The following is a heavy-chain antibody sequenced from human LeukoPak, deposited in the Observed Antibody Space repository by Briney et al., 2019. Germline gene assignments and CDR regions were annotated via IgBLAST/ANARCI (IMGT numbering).Heavy chain of an antibody. D-gene: IGHD6-19*01. CDR2: ISASGSNT. CDR3: ATDRVAGRRPLLELGY. V-gene: IGHV3-23*01. J-gene: IGHJ4*02. CDR1: RFTFSTYA. Sequence: PGGSLRLSCAASRFTFSTYAMSWVRQAPGKGLELVSSISASGSNTYYADSVKGRFTISRDNSKNTLYLQMNSLRAEDTAIYYCATDRVAGRRPLLELGYWGQGALVTVSS.